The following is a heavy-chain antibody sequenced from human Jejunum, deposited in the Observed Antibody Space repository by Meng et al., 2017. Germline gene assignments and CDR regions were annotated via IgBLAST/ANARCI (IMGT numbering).Heavy chain of an antibody. Sequence: QVQLQESGPGLVTPSQTLSVTCTVSGDSISSGGHYWSWIRQHPGRGLEWIGYIYYTGSAYYNPSLESRVTLSVDTSNNQFSLRLNSGTAADTAVYYCAREGQLMLGLVDYWGQGTLVTVSS. V-gene: IGHV4-31*03. CDR1: GDSISSGGHY. CDR3: AREGQLMLGLVDY. D-gene: IGHD2-2*01. J-gene: IGHJ4*02. CDR2: IYYTGSA.